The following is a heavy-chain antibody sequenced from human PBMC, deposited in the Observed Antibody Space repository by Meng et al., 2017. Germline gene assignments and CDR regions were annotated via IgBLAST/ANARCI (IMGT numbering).Heavy chain of an antibody. V-gene: IGHV3-23*01. J-gene: IGHJ4*02. CDR1: GFPFSISA. CDR3: ATDLITGTRYPTDY. D-gene: IGHD1-20*01. Sequence: GGSLRLSCAVSGFPFSISAMTWIRQALGKGLEWVSGVTHSGDIIYYAGSVKGRFTISRDNSKNTLYLQMSSLTAEDTAIYYCATDLITGTRYPTDYWGQGTLVTVSS. CDR2: VTHSGDII.